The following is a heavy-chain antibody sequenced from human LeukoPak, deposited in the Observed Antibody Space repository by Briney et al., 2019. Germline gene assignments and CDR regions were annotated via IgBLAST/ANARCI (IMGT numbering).Heavy chain of an antibody. CDR3: ARSPGYSSSWYLLRHPYYFDY. CDR2: IYYSGST. V-gene: IGHV4-59*12. J-gene: IGHJ4*02. CDR1: GGSISSKY. D-gene: IGHD6-13*01. Sequence: SETLSLTCTVSGGSISSKYWSWIRQPPGKGLEWIGYIYYSGSTNYNPSLKSRVTISVDTPKNQFSLKLSSVTAADTAVYYCARSPGYSSSWYLLRHPYYFDYWGQGTLVTVSS.